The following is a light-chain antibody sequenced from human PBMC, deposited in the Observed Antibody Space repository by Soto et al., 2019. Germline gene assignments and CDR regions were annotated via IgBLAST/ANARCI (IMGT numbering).Light chain of an antibody. CDR1: QGISSF. CDR3: QQLVTFPLT. CDR2: AAS. Sequence: PSVRSASVGDRVTIPCRASQGISSFLAWYQQKPGKAPNLLMYAASTLQSGVPSRLSGGASGTEYTLTISSLQLEDSATYYCQQLVTFPLTYGQGTRLEIK. V-gene: IGKV1-9*01. J-gene: IGKJ5*01.